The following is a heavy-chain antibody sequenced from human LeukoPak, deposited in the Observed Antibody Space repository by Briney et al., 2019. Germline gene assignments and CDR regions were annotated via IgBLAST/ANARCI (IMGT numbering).Heavy chain of an antibody. CDR2: ISAYNGNT. D-gene: IGHD6-13*01. CDR1: GYTFTSYG. V-gene: IGHV1-18*01. CDR3: GRAAPIAAAGIDD. J-gene: IGHJ4*02. Sequence: ASVKVSCKASGYTFTSYGISWVRQAPGQGLEGMGWISAYNGNTNYAQKLQGRVPMTTDTSTSTAYMALRSLGSHDTAVYYCGRAAPIAAAGIDDWGQGTLVTVSS.